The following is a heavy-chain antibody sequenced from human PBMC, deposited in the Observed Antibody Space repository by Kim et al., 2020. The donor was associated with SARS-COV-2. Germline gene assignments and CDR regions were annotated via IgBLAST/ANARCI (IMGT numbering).Heavy chain of an antibody. D-gene: IGHD2-8*01. CDR3: ARRGYCTKGVCLEDY. CDR1: GYSFTSYW. CDR2: IYPGDSDT. V-gene: IGHV5-51*01. J-gene: IGHJ4*02. Sequence: GESLKISCKGSGYSFTSYWLGWVRQMPGKGLEWMGIIYPGDSDTRYSPSFEGQVTISADKSISTAYLQWSSLKASDTAMYYCARRGYCTKGVCLEDYWGQGTLVTVSS.